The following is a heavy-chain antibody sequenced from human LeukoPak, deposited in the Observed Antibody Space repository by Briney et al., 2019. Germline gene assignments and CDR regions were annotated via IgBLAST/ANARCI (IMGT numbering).Heavy chain of an antibody. D-gene: IGHD4-17*01. V-gene: IGHV3-23*01. CDR2: ISGSGGST. CDR3: AKDRGWGSGDYPSMLFDI. CDR1: GFTFSSYA. Sequence: GGSLRLSCAASGFTFSSYAMSWVRRAPGKGLEWVSAISGSGGSTYYADSVKGRFTISRDNSKNTLYLQMNSLRAEDTAVYYCAKDRGWGSGDYPSMLFDIWGQGTMVTVSS. J-gene: IGHJ3*02.